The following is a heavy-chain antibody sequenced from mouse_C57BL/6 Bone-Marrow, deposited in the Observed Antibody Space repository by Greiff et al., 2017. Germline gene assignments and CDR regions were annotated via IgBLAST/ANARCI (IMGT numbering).Heavy chain of an antibody. V-gene: IGHV1-81*01. CDR3: ARWTYYSNYGYFDY. J-gene: IGHJ2*01. D-gene: IGHD2-5*01. Sequence: VKLQESGAELARPGASVKLSCKASGYTFTSYGISWVKQRTGQGLEWIGEIYPRSGNTYYNEKFKGKATLTADKSSSTAYMELRSLTSEDSAVYFCARWTYYSNYGYFDYWGQGTTLTVSS. CDR2: IYPRSGNT. CDR1: GYTFTSYG.